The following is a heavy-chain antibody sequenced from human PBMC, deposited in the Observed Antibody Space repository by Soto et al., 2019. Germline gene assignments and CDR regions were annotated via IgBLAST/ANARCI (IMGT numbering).Heavy chain of an antibody. J-gene: IGHJ6*02. V-gene: IGHV1-18*04. CDR2: ISTYNGNT. Sequence: XSVKVSCKASAYTFTRYGISWVRESPGQGLEWMGWISTYNGNTNYAQKLQGRVTMTTDTSTSTAYMELRSLRSDDTAVYYCARDTRARITMVRGVIIDYYYYYGMDVCGQGTTVIGSS. D-gene: IGHD3-10*01. CDR3: ARDTRARITMVRGVIIDYYYYYGMDV. CDR1: AYTFTRYG.